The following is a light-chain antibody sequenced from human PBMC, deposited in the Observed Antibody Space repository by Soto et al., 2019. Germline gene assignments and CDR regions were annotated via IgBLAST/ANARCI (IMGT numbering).Light chain of an antibody. CDR1: QSVSSSH. CDR2: RAS. Sequence: EVVLTQSPGTLSLSPGERATLSCRASQSVSSSHLAWYQQKPGQAPRLLIYRASSRASGIPDRLSGSGSGIDFTLTISRLEPEDFAVYYCQQYGSSPWTFGQGTKVEIK. V-gene: IGKV3-20*01. J-gene: IGKJ1*01. CDR3: QQYGSSPWT.